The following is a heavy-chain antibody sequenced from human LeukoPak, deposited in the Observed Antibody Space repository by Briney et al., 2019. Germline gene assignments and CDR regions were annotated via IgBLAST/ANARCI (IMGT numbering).Heavy chain of an antibody. J-gene: IGHJ4*02. CDR3: GKDEIYSSGWYGGGIYYFDY. Sequence: GGSPRLSCAASGFTFSSYGMHWVRQAPGKGLEWVAVISYDGSNKNYADSVKGRFTISRDNSKNTLYLQMNRLRAEDTAVYYCGKDEIYSSGWYGGGIYYFDYWGQGTLVTVSS. V-gene: IGHV3-30*18. D-gene: IGHD6-19*01. CDR2: ISYDGSNK. CDR1: GFTFSSYG.